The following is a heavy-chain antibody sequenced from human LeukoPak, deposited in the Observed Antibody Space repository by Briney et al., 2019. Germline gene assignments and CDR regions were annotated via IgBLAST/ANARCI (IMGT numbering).Heavy chain of an antibody. CDR1: DTSINTYY. CDR2: IYRTGTT. D-gene: IGHD6-19*01. J-gene: IGHJ5*02. CDR3: ARSRIVLADSLDP. V-gene: IGHV4-4*07. Sequence: SETLSLTCTVSDTSINTYYWSWIRQPAGKGLEWIGHIYRTGTTNYNPSLKSRVTMSIDTSKNQFSLNLRSVTAADTAVYYCARSRIVLADSLDPWGQGTLVTVSS.